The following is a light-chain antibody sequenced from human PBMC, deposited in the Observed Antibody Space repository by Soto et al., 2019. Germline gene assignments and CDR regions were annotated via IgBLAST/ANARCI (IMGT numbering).Light chain of an antibody. V-gene: IGKV1-27*01. J-gene: IGKJ1*01. CDR1: QGISNY. CDR3: QKYDSVPQM. Sequence: VHLSQCPSSQYASVGDRVTVTCRASQGISNYLAWYQQRPGKAPKLLIYAASTLQSGVPSRFSGSGSGTDFTLTISSLQPEDVATYYCQKYDSVPQMFGQGTKVDIK. CDR2: AAS.